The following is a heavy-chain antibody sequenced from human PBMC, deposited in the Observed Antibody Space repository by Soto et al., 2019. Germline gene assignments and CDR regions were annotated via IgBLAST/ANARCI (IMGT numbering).Heavy chain of an antibody. CDR3: ARDLPSVITTLGLTFHY. V-gene: IGHV3-33*01. D-gene: IGHD1-20*01. J-gene: IGHJ4*02. CDR1: GFTFSSYC. CDR2: IWYDGSNK. Sequence: PGGSLILSCAASGFTFSSYCMHWVRQAPGKGLEWVAVIWYDGSNKYYADSVKGRFTISRDNSKNTLYLQMNSLRAEDTAVYYCARDLPSVITTLGLTFHYWGQGTLVTVSS.